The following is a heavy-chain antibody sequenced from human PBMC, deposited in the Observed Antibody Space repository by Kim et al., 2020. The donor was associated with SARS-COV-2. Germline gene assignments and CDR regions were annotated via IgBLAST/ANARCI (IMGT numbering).Heavy chain of an antibody. CDR3: ARALPITMIVVDGAFDI. CDR1: GGSFSGYY. Sequence: SETLSLTCAVYGGSFSGYYWSWIRQPPGKGLEWIGEINHSGSTNYNPSLKSRVTISVDTSKNQFSLKLSSVTAADTAVYYCARALPITMIVVDGAFDIWGQGTMVTVSS. V-gene: IGHV4-34*01. J-gene: IGHJ3*02. CDR2: INHSGST. D-gene: IGHD3-22*01.